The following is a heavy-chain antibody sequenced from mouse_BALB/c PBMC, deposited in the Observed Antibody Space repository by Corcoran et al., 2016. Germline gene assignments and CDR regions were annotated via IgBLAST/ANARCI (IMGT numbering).Heavy chain of an antibody. Sequence: EVQLQQSGPELVKPGASVKMSCKASGYTFTDYYMDWVKQSHGESFEWIGRVNPYNGGTSYNQKFKGKATLTVDKSFSTAYMELRSLTSEDSAVYYCARWDGFDVWGAGTTVTVSS. V-gene: IGHV1-26*01. CDR3: ARWDGFDV. CDR2: VNPYNGGT. CDR1: GYTFTDYY. D-gene: IGHD2-3*01. J-gene: IGHJ1*01.